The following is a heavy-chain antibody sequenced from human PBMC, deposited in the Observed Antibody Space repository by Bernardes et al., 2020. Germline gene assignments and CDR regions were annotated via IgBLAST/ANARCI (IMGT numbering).Heavy chain of an antibody. CDR1: GFSFSNYA. V-gene: IGHV3-23*01. CDR3: AGIAVSESGVH. Sequence: GGSLRLSCAASGFSFSNYAMNWVRQAPGKGLEWVAGLSGDSGSRGFADSVRGRFTISRDNSKKMVYLQMKNLRAEDTAMYYCAGIAVSESGVHWGQGTPVTVSS. J-gene: IGHJ4*02. CDR2: LSGDSGSR. D-gene: IGHD6-19*01.